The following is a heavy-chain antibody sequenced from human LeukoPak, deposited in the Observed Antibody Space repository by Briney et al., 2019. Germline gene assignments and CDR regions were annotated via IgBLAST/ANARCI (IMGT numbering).Heavy chain of an antibody. Sequence: GGSLRLSCAASGFTFDDYAMHWVRQAPGRGLEWVSGISWNSGSIGYADSVKGRFTISRDNAKNSLYLQMNSLRAEDTAVYYCAREGHRLRYFDWLILPYFDYWGQGTLVTVSS. V-gene: IGHV3-9*01. D-gene: IGHD3-9*01. CDR2: ISWNSGSI. CDR3: AREGHRLRYFDWLILPYFDY. CDR1: GFTFDDYA. J-gene: IGHJ4*02.